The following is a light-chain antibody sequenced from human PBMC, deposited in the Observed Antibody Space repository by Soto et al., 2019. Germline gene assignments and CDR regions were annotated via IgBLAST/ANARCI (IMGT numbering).Light chain of an antibody. V-gene: IGKV1-9*01. CDR2: EAS. CDR3: QQLNTLPFT. Sequence: DIQMTQSPSTLSGSVGDRVTITCLASHDISTYLAWYQQKPGKAPKLMIYEASTLQSGVPSRFSGSGSGTEFTLTISGLLPEDFATYHCQQLNTLPFTFGQGTRLEIK. J-gene: IGKJ5*01. CDR1: HDISTY.